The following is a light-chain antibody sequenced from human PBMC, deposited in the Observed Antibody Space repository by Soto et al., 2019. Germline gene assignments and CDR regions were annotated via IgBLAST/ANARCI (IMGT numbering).Light chain of an antibody. CDR2: DAS. CDR3: QQRSNWPYT. J-gene: IGKJ2*01. Sequence: EIVLTQSPATLSLSPGERATLSCRASQSVSSYLAWYQQKPGQAPRLLIYDASNRATGIPARLSGSGSGTDFTLTISSREPEDFAVYYCQQRSNWPYTFGQGTKLEIK. CDR1: QSVSSY. V-gene: IGKV3-11*01.